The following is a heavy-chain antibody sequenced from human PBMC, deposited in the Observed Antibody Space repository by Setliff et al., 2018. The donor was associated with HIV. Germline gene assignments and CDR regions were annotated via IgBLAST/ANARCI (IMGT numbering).Heavy chain of an antibody. J-gene: IGHJ6*03. D-gene: IGHD6-6*01. V-gene: IGHV1-69*13. CDR3: SKVSEHRTSSGSFYYYMDV. CDR1: GGTFNINA. CDR2: IIPLFGTA. Sequence: SVKVSCKASGGTFNINAVTWVRQAPGQGLEWVGVIIPLFGTANYAQKFQGRVTITADDSTSTVYMEVRSLRSADTAVYYCSKVSEHRTSSGSFYYYMDVWGEGTTVTVSS.